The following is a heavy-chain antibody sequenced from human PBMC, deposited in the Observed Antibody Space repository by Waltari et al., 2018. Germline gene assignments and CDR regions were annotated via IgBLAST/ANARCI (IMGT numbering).Heavy chain of an antibody. Sequence: QLQLQESGPGLVKPSETLSLTCTVSGGSISSSSYYWGWIRQPPGKGLEWIGSIYYSGRTYYNPSLKSRVTISVDTSKNQFSLKLSAVTAADTAVYYCARAVATPGVDYWGQGTLVTVSS. CDR3: ARAVATPGVDY. CDR1: GGSISSSSYY. J-gene: IGHJ4*02. D-gene: IGHD3-10*01. V-gene: IGHV4-39*07. CDR2: IYYSGRT.